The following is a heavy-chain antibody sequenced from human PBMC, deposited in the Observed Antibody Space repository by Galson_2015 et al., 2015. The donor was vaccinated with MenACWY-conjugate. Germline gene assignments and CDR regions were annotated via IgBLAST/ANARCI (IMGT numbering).Heavy chain of an antibody. CDR2: INPSGEST. J-gene: IGHJ6*02. CDR3: ARGAATAPYSLDV. CDR1: GYTFTSYY. V-gene: IGHV1-46*01. Sequence: SVKVSCKASGYTFTSYYMHWVRQAPGQGLEWMGIINPSGESTSYTEKFQGRVTMTRDTSTSTVYMELSNLRSEYTAVYYCARGAATAPYSLDVWGQGTPVTVSS. D-gene: IGHD2-15*01.